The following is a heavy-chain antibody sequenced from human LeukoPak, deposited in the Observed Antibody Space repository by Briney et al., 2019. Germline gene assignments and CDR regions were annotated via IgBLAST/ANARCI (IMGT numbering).Heavy chain of an antibody. CDR1: GGTFSSYA. J-gene: IGHJ6*03. CDR3: ARDATVRGPYGGHHFYSYMDV. V-gene: IGHV1-69*13. CDR2: IIPIFDTA. Sequence: ASVKVSCKASGGTFSSYAISWVRQAPGQGLEWIGDIIPIFDTANYAQKFQGRVTITADESATTSYMELSSLRSEDTAVYYCARDATVRGPYGGHHFYSYMDVWGKGTTVTVSS. D-gene: IGHD3-10*01.